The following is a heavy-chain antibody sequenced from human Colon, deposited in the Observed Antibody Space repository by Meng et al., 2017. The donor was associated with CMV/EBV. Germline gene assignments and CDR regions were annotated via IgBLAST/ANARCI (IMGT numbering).Heavy chain of an antibody. D-gene: IGHD6-19*01. CDR1: GFTCSSYA. CDR3: AREYSSGWSHFDY. Sequence: ASGFTCSSYAMHWVRQAPGKGLEWVAVISYDGSNKYYADSVKGRFTISRDNSKNTLYLQMNSLRAEDTAVYYCAREYSSGWSHFDYWGQGTLVTVSS. CDR2: ISYDGSNK. J-gene: IGHJ4*02. V-gene: IGHV3-30*04.